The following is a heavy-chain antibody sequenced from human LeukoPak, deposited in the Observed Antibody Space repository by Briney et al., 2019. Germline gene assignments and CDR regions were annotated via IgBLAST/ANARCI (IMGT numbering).Heavy chain of an antibody. Sequence: ASVKVSCKASVYTFTSYGISWVRQAPGQGLEWIGWISAYNGNTNYAQKLQGRVTMTADTSTSTAYMELRRLRSDATAVYYCARYAYYDILTGYPSHLVDYWGQGTLVTVSS. V-gene: IGHV1-18*01. CDR2: ISAYNGNT. CDR3: ARYAYYDILTGYPSHLVDY. CDR1: VYTFTSYG. J-gene: IGHJ4*02. D-gene: IGHD3-9*01.